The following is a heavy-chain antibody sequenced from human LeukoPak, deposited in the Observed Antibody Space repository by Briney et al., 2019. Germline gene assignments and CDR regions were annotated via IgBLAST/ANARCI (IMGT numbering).Heavy chain of an antibody. D-gene: IGHD1-7*01. CDR1: GGSISSYY. CDR2: IYYSGST. V-gene: IGHV4-59*01. J-gene: IGHJ4*02. Sequence: PSETLSLTCTVSGGSISSYYWSWIRQPPGKGLEWIGYIYYSGSTNYNPSLKSRVTISVDTSKNQFSLKLSSVTAADTAVYYCARDSRRNWNYVFDYWGQGTLVTVSS. CDR3: ARDSRRNWNYVFDY.